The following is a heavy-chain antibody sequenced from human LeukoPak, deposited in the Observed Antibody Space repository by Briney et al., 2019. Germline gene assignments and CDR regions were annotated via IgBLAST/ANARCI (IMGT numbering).Heavy chain of an antibody. CDR3: ARTLQSYGHNYFDP. CDR1: GYDFPTYW. D-gene: IGHD3-16*01. CDR2: IYPGDSDT. Sequence: GESLKISWKPSGYDFPTYWIGWVRQMPGKGLEWIGIIYPGDSDTRYSPSFQGQVTLSADKSISTAYLQWSSLKASDTAMYYCARTLQSYGHNYFDPWGQGTLVTVSS. V-gene: IGHV5-51*01. J-gene: IGHJ5*02.